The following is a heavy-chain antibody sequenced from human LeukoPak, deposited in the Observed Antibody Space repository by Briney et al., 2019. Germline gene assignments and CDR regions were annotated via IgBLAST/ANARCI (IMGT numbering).Heavy chain of an antibody. D-gene: IGHD6-13*01. CDR2: INHSGST. J-gene: IGHJ6*03. V-gene: IGHV4-34*01. Sequence: SETLSLTCAVYGGSFSGYYWSWIRQPPGKGLEWIGEINHSGSTNYNPSLKSRVTISVDTSKNQFSLKLSSVTAADTAVYYCARGGGSSWYSSYYYMDVWGKGTTATVSS. CDR1: GGSFSGYY. CDR3: ARGGGSSWYSSYYYMDV.